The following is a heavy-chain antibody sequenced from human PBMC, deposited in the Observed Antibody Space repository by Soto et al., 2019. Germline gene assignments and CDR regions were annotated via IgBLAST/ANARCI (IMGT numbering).Heavy chain of an antibody. Sequence: GGSLRLSCAASGFTSSSYWMSWVRQAPGKGLEWVANIKQDGSEKYYVDSVKGRFTISRDNAKNSLYLQMNSLRAEDTAVYYCARELVGIAAAGTFDYWGQGTLVTVSS. D-gene: IGHD6-13*01. CDR3: ARELVGIAAAGTFDY. CDR1: GFTSSSYW. CDR2: IKQDGSEK. V-gene: IGHV3-7*03. J-gene: IGHJ4*02.